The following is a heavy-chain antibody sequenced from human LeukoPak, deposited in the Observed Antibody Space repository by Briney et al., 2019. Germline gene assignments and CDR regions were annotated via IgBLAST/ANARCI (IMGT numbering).Heavy chain of an antibody. D-gene: IGHD3-10*01. V-gene: IGHV3-30-3*01. Sequence: GGSLRLSCAASGFTFSSYAMHWVRQAPGKGLEWVAVISYDGSNKYYADSVKGRFTISRDNSKNTLYLQMNSLRAEDTAVYYCARDTLLWFGGYYYGMDVWGQGTTVTVSS. J-gene: IGHJ6*02. CDR1: GFTFSSYA. CDR3: ARDTLLWFGGYYYGMDV. CDR2: ISYDGSNK.